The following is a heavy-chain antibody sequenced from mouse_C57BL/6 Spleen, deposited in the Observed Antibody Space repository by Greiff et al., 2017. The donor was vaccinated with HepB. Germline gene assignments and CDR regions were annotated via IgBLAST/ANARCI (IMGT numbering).Heavy chain of an antibody. V-gene: IGHV14-4*01. CDR2: IDPENGDT. CDR1: GFNIKDDY. D-gene: IGHD1-1*01. J-gene: IGHJ2*01. Sequence: VQLQQSGAELVRPGASVKLSCTASGFNIKDDYMHWVKQRPEQGLEWIGWIDPENGDTEYASKFQGKATITADTSSNTAYLQLSSLTSEDTAVYYCTTWGYYGSKGYWGQGTTLTVSS. CDR3: TTWGYYGSKGY.